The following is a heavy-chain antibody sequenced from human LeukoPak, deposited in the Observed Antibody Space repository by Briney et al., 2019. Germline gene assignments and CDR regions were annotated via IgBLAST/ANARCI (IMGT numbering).Heavy chain of an antibody. V-gene: IGHV1-2*02. CDR1: GYTFNGYY. Sequence: GASVKVSCKASGYTFNGYYMHWVRQAPGQGLEWMGWINPNSGGTNYAQKFQGRVTMTRDTSISTAYMELSRLRSDDTAVYYCAKSNIVVVPAAIVGGWFDPWGQGTLVTVSS. CDR3: AKSNIVVVPAAIVGGWFDP. J-gene: IGHJ5*02. D-gene: IGHD2-2*01. CDR2: INPNSGGT.